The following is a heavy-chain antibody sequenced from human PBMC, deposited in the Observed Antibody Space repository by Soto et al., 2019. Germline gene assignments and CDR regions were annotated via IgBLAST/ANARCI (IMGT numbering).Heavy chain of an antibody. J-gene: IGHJ4*01. CDR1: GYIFSSYA. Sequence: QVQLVQSGAGVKKPGASVTVSCKASGYIFSSYAMHWVRQAPGQRLEWMGWVNPANGYTKYSQTFQGRVTITWDTSASTAYMDLSSLRSGDTAVYYCARIITGTVGVDYWGHETLVTVSS. V-gene: IGHV1-3*01. D-gene: IGHD1-20*01. CDR3: ARIITGTVGVDY. CDR2: VNPANGYT.